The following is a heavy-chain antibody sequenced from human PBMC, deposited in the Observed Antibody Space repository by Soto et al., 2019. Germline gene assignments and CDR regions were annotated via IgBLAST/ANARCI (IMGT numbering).Heavy chain of an antibody. Sequence: EVQLVESGGGLAQPGGSLRLSCAASGFSLNGYAMNWVRQAPGRGLEWVSYISSSSGAIDYADSVKGRFTVSRANAKNLLYLQMNSLRAEDTALYYCARDPSVGSTFYYYMDVWGEGTPVTVSS. CDR3: ARDPSVGSTFYYYMDV. D-gene: IGHD6-13*01. CDR2: ISSSSGAI. CDR1: GFSLNGYA. J-gene: IGHJ6*03. V-gene: IGHV3-48*01.